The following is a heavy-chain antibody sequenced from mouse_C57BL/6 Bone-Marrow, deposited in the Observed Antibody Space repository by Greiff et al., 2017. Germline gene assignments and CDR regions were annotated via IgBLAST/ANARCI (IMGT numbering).Heavy chain of an antibody. CDR1: GYTFTSYG. V-gene: IGHV1-81*01. J-gene: IGHJ3*01. Sequence: VQLQQSGAELARPGASVKLSCKASGYTFTSYGLSWVKQRTGQGLVWIGEIYPRSGNTYYNEKFKGKATLTADKSSSTAYMELRSLTSEDSAVYFCARRNLGAWFAYWGKGTLVTVSA. CDR2: IYPRSGNT. CDR3: ARRNLGAWFAY. D-gene: IGHD4-1*01.